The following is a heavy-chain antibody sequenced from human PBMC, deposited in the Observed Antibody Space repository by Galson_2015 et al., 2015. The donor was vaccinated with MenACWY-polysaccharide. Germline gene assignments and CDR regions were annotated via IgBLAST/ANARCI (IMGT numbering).Heavy chain of an antibody. CDR2: IFHSGTT. CDR3: ARVEKYSGSFYILY. D-gene: IGHD1-26*01. Sequence: ATLSLPCAVSDSSISSGYFWGWLRPPPGQGLEWIASIFHSGTTYYHPSLKSRFNIPVDTSKNQFSLKLSSVTAADTAVYYCARVEKYSGSFYILYWGQGTLVTVSS. V-gene: IGHV4-38-2*01. CDR1: DSSISSGYF. J-gene: IGHJ4*02.